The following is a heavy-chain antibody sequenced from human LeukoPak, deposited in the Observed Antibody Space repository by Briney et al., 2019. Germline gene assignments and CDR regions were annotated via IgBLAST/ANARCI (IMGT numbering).Heavy chain of an antibody. CDR1: GGSISSGDHY. V-gene: IGHV4-31*03. D-gene: IGHD3-10*01. Sequence: SQTLSLTCTVSGGSISSGDHYWNWIRQHPGKGLEWIGYIYYSGSAYYNPSLKSRVTISIDTSKNQFSLKLSSVTAADTAVYYCSSNYYGSGSYRSWDYWGQGTLVTVSS. CDR2: IYYSGSA. CDR3: SSNYYGSGSYRSWDY. J-gene: IGHJ4*02.